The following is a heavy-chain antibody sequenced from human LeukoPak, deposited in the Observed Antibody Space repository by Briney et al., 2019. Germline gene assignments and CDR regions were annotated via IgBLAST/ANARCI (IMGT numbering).Heavy chain of an antibody. J-gene: IGHJ3*02. CDR2: IIPIFGTA. D-gene: IGHD3-22*01. Sequence: GASVKVSCKASGGTFSSYAISWVRQAPGQGLEWMGGIIPIFGTANYAQKFQGRVTITAGESTSTAYMELSSLRSEDTAVYYCARPIVVVSGAFDIWGQGTMVTVSS. CDR1: GGTFSSYA. V-gene: IGHV1-69*13. CDR3: ARPIVVVSGAFDI.